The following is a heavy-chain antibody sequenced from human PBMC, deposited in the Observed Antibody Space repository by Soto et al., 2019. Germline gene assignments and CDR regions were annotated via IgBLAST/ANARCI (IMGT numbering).Heavy chain of an antibody. CDR2: ISTGGAYM. Sequence: EVQLVESGGGLVKAGGSLRLFCTASGFTFRNYNMYWVRQAPVKGLEWVSSISTGGAYMFYADSVKGRFTISRDNAQNSLFLQIDSPRAEDTAVYYCARDIASPGGDYFDSWGQGTLVTVSS. CDR3: ARDIASPGGDYFDS. D-gene: IGHD2-21*01. CDR1: GFTFRNYN. J-gene: IGHJ4*02. V-gene: IGHV3-21*06.